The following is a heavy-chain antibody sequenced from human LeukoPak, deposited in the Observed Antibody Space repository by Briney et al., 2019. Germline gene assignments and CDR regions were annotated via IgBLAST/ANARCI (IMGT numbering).Heavy chain of an antibody. V-gene: IGHV3-9*01. Sequence: PGRSLRLSCAASGFTFDDYAMHWVRQAPGKGLEWVSGISWNSGSIGYADSVKGRFTISRDNSKNTLYLQMNSLRAEDTAVYYCARVTMVRGVTDFDYWGQGTLVTVSS. CDR2: ISWNSGSI. CDR1: GFTFDDYA. D-gene: IGHD3-10*01. CDR3: ARVTMVRGVTDFDY. J-gene: IGHJ4*02.